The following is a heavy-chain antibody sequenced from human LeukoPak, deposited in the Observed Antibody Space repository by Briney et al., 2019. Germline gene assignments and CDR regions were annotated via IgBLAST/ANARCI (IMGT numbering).Heavy chain of an antibody. CDR2: ISGSGNTI. J-gene: IGHJ4*02. CDR3: ARTYRFDY. Sequence: GGSLRLSCAASGFTLSSYEMNWVRQAPGKGLEWVSYISGSGNTIYYADSVKGRFTLSRDNAKNSLYLQMNSLRAEDTALYYCARTYRFDYWGQGTLVTVSS. CDR1: GFTLSSYE. V-gene: IGHV3-48*03. D-gene: IGHD3-16*02.